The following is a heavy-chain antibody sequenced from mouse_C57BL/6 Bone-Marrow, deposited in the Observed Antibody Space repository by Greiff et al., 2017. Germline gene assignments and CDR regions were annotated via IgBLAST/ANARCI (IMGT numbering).Heavy chain of an antibody. J-gene: IGHJ1*03. CDR1: GYTFTSSW. CDR2: IHPNSGST. CDR3: ARSPYFLDV. Sequence: QVQLQQPGAELVKPGASVKLSCKASGYTFTSSWMHWVKQRPGQGLEWIGMIHPNSGSTNYNEKFKSKATLTVDKSSSTAYLQLSSLTSEDSAVYYCARSPYFLDVWGTGTTVTVSS. D-gene: IGHD6-5*01. V-gene: IGHV1-64*01.